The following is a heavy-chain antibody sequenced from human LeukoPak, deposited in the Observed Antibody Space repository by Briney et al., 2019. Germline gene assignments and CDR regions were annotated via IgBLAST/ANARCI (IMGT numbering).Heavy chain of an antibody. J-gene: IGHJ6*03. V-gene: IGHV3-21*01. CDR2: ISSSRSYM. Sequence: GGSLRLSCAASGFTFSSYGMHWVRQAPGKGLEWVSSISSSRSYMHYADSVKGRFTISRDNARNSLYLQMNNLRAEDTAVYYCARDPYSGRYGDYYYYYMDVWGKGTTVTISS. D-gene: IGHD1-26*01. CDR1: GFTFSSYG. CDR3: ARDPYSGRYGDYYYYYMDV.